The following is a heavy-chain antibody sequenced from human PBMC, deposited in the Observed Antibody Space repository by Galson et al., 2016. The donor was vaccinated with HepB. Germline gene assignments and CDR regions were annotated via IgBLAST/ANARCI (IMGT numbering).Heavy chain of an antibody. CDR2: ISGSGGRT. D-gene: IGHD6-13*01. J-gene: IGHJ5*01. Sequence: SLRLSCAASGFTFTSYAMSWVRQAPGKGLEWVSSISGSGGRTYYAESVKGRFTISTDNSKNTNTVYLQMNSLRAEDTAVYYCARAVGYRSDWYGWLDSWGQGTVVTVSS. V-gene: IGHV3-23*01. CDR1: GFTFTSYA. CDR3: ARAVGYRSDWYGWLDS.